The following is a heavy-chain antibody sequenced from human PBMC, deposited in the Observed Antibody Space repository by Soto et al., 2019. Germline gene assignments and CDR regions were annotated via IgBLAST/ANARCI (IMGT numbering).Heavy chain of an antibody. CDR2: INPSGGST. Sequence: GASVKVSCKASGYTLTSYYMHWVRQAPGQGLEWMGIINPSGGSTSYAQKFQGRVTMTRDTSTSTVYMELGSLRSEDTAVYYCARDSADCSGGSCYSYYFDYWGQGTLVTVSS. V-gene: IGHV1-46*01. CDR1: GYTLTSYY. J-gene: IGHJ4*02. D-gene: IGHD2-15*01. CDR3: ARDSADCSGGSCYSYYFDY.